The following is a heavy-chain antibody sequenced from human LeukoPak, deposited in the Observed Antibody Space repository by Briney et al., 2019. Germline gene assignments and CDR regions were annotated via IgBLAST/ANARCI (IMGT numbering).Heavy chain of an antibody. J-gene: IGHJ4*02. V-gene: IGHV3-23*01. CDR3: ARDRRGSSSWYLFDY. CDR2: ISGSGGST. D-gene: IGHD6-13*01. CDR1: GFTFSSYA. Sequence: GGSLRLSCAASGFTFSSYAMSWVRQAPGKGLEWVSVISGSGGSTYYADSVKGRFTISRDNSKNTLYLQMNSLRAEDTAVYYCARDRRGSSSWYLFDYWGQGTLVTVSS.